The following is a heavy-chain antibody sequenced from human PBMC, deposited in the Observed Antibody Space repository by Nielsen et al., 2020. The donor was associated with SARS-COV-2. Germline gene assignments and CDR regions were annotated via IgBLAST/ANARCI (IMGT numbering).Heavy chain of an antibody. CDR3: ARGPVAAGTYY. Sequence: SQTLSLTCGVYGGSFSDYYWNWIRQPPGKGLEWIGEINHSGSTNYNPSLKSRVTISVDTSKNQFSLKLSSVTAADTAVYYCARGPVAAGTYYWGQGTLVTVSS. D-gene: IGHD6-13*01. V-gene: IGHV4-34*01. CDR1: GGSFSDYY. CDR2: INHSGST. J-gene: IGHJ4*02.